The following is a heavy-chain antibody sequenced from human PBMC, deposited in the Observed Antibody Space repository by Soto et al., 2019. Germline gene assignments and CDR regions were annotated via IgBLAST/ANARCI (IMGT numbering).Heavy chain of an antibody. CDR1: GFTFSSYA. CDR3: AKRRGAGGHFDY. J-gene: IGHJ4*02. Sequence: GGSLRLSCAASGFTFSSYAMGWVRQGPGKGLEWVAVVSIGGSTHYADSVGGRFTISRDNSKNTLSLQMNSLTAEDTAVYFCAKRRGAGGHFDYWGQGALVTVSS. D-gene: IGHD2-15*01. CDR2: VSIGGST. V-gene: IGHV3-23*01.